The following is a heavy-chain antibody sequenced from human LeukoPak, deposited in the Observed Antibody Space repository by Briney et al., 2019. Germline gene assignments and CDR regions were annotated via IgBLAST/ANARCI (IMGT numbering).Heavy chain of an antibody. V-gene: IGHV3-23*01. CDR1: GFTFSSYA. J-gene: IGHJ4*02. Sequence: GGSLRLSCAASGFTFSSYAMSWVRQAPGKGLEWVSAISGSGGSTYYADSVKGRFTISRDNSKNTLYLQMNSLRAEDTAVYYCAKDRRRYYYDSSGPADYFDYWGQGTLVTVSS. CDR3: AKDRRRYYYDSSGPADYFDY. CDR2: ISGSGGST. D-gene: IGHD3-22*01.